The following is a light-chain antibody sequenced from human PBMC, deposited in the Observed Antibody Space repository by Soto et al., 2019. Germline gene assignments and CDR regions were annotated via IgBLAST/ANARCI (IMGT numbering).Light chain of an antibody. CDR3: LQYHSYPLT. V-gene: IGKV3-15*01. CDR1: QGLSYN. J-gene: IGKJ4*01. Sequence: EILMTQSPSSLSASEGDRATLTCRASQGLSYNLAWYQQKPGQAPKLLIYPSSTLATGIPARFSGSGSGTEFTLTISSLQPEDFATYYCLQYHSYPLTFGGGTKVDIK. CDR2: PSS.